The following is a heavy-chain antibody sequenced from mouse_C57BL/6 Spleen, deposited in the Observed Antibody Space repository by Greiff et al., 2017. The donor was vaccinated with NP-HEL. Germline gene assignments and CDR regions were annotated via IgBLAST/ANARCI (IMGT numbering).Heavy chain of an antibody. D-gene: IGHD2-5*01. CDR3: ARLSNSYAMDY. Sequence: EVHLVESGGGLVKPGGSLKLSCAASGFTFSSYTMSWVRQTPEKRLEWVATISGGGGNTYYPDSVKGRFTISRDNAKNTLYLQMSSLRSEDTALYDCARLSNSYAMDYWGQGTSVTVSS. CDR1: GFTFSSYT. V-gene: IGHV5-9*01. J-gene: IGHJ4*01. CDR2: ISGGGGNT.